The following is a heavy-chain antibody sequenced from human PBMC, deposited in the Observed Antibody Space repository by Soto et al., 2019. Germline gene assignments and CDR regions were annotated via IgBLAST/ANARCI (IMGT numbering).Heavy chain of an antibody. D-gene: IGHD3-10*01. CDR3: ARTLTMVRGIYYCGMDV. V-gene: IGHV1-69*01. CDR2: IIPIFGTA. CDR1: GGTFSSYA. Sequence: QVQLVQSGAEVKKPGSSVKVSCKASGGTFSSYAISWVRQAPGQGLEWMGGIIPIFGTANYAQKFQGRVTITADESTSTAYMELSSLRSEDTAVYYCARTLTMVRGIYYCGMDVWGQGTTVTVSS. J-gene: IGHJ6*02.